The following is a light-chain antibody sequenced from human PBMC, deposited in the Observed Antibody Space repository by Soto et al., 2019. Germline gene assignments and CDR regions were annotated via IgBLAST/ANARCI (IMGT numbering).Light chain of an antibody. J-gene: IGKJ4*01. CDR1: QSVKSR. V-gene: IGKV3-15*01. CDR3: QQYDEWPLT. CDR2: DAF. Sequence: EKVMTQSPATLSVSPGERATLSCRASQSVKSRLAWYQQKPGQAPRLLIYDAFTRATGIPARFSGSASGTEFTLTISSLQSEDFAVYYCQQYDEWPLTLGRRTKVDIK.